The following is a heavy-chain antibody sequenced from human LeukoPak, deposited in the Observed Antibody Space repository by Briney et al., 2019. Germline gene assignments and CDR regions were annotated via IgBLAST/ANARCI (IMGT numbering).Heavy chain of an antibody. V-gene: IGHV3-30*04. Sequence: SGRSLRLSCAASGFTFSSYAMHWVRQAPGKGLEWVAVISYDGSNKYYADSVKGRFTISRDNSKNTLYLQMNSLRAEDTAAYYCEGVRGVRGFYFDYWGQGTLVTVSS. CDR3: EGVRGVRGFYFDY. J-gene: IGHJ4*02. D-gene: IGHD3-10*01. CDR1: GFTFSSYA. CDR2: ISYDGSNK.